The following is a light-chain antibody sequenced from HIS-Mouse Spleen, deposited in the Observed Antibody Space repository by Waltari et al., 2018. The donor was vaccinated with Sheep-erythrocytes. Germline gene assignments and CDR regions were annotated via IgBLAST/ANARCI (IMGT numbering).Light chain of an antibody. J-gene: IGLJ3*02. CDR2: DVS. V-gene: IGLV2-11*01. CDR1: SSDVGGYNY. Sequence: QSALPQPRSVSGSPGQSVTISCTGPSSDVGGYNYVSWYQHHPGKAPQLMIYDVSKRPSGVPDRFSGSKSGNTASLTISGLQAEDEADYYCCSYAGSYTFWVFGGGTRLTVL. CDR3: CSYAGSYTFWV.